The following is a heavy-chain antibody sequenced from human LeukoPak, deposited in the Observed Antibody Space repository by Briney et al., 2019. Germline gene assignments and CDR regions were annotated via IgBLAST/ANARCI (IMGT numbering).Heavy chain of an antibody. Sequence: SVKVSCKASGGSFNNYAISWVRQAPGQGLEWMGRIIPKFRTPNYAQQFQGRVTITTDESTSTVYMELSSLRSEDTAVYCCAGERSGVHVWPLDYWGQGTLVTVSS. CDR2: IIPKFRTP. CDR1: GGSFNNYA. J-gene: IGHJ4*02. V-gene: IGHV1-69*05. D-gene: IGHD3-3*01. CDR3: AGERSGVHVWPLDY.